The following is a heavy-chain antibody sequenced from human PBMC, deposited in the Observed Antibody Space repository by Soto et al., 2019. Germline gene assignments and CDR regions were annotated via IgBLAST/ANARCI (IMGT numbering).Heavy chain of an antibody. J-gene: IGHJ2*01. D-gene: IGHD5-12*01. V-gene: IGHV1-69*13. CDR1: GGTFSSYT. CDR3: ARGNHRWLQLWYFDL. Sequence: SVKVSCKASGGTFSSYTISWVRQAPGQGLEWMGGIIPIFGTANYAQKFQGRVTITADESTSTAYMELSSLRSEDTAVYYCARGNHRWLQLWYFDLWGRGTLVTV. CDR2: IIPIFGTA.